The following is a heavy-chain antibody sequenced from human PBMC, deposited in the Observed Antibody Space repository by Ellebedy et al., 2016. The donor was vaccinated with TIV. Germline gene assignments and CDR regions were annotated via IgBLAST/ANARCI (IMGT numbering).Heavy chain of an antibody. CDR2: INHSGST. V-gene: IGHV4-34*01. J-gene: IGHJ5*02. CDR3: ARGRGYYGSGRAWFDP. Sequence: SETLSLTXAVYGGSFSGYYWSWIRQPPGKGLEWIGEINHSGSTNYNPSLKSRVTISVDTSKNQFSLKLSSVTAADTAVYYCARGRGYYGSGRAWFDPWGQGTLVTVSS. CDR1: GGSFSGYY. D-gene: IGHD3-10*01.